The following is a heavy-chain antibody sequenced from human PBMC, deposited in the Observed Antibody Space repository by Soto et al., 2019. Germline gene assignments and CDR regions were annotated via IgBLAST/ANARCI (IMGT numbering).Heavy chain of an antibody. J-gene: IGHJ6*02. V-gene: IGHV2-5*02. CDR1: GFSLSTSGVG. CDR2: IYWDDDK. D-gene: IGHD2-21*02. Sequence: QITLKESGPPLVKPTQTLTLTCTFSGFSLSTSGVGVGWIRQPPGKALEWLALIYWDDDKRYSPSLRSRLTISNDPPKNQVVIPMTNMYPVDTATYYCIQSRCGGDCLQSYASHYYYGMDVWGQGTTVTVSS. CDR3: IQSRCGGDCLQSYASHYYYGMDV.